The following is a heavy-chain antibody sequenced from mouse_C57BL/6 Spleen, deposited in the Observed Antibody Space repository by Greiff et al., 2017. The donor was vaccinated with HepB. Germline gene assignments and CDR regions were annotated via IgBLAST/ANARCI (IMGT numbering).Heavy chain of an antibody. Sequence: DVKLVESGGGLVKPGGSLKLSCAASGFTFSDYGMHWVRQAPEKGLEWVAYISSGSSTIYYADTVKGRFTISRDNAKNTLFLQMTSLRSEDTAMYYCARTGYGSSQYYFDYWGQGTTLTVSS. CDR1: GFTFSDYG. D-gene: IGHD1-1*01. CDR2: ISSGSSTI. CDR3: ARTGYGSSQYYFDY. J-gene: IGHJ2*01. V-gene: IGHV5-17*01.